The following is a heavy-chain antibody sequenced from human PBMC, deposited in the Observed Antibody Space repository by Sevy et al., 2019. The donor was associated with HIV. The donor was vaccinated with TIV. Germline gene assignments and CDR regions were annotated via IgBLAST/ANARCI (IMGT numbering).Heavy chain of an antibody. Sequence: GGSLRLSCAASGFTFSTYGMHWVRQAPGKGLEWVAVISYDGRHKYYADSVKSRFTISRDNSKNTLDLQMNSLRAEDTAVYYCAKDRDIVIVLGATALRQWGQGTLVTVSS. CDR2: ISYDGRHK. J-gene: IGHJ1*01. V-gene: IGHV3-30*18. D-gene: IGHD2-15*01. CDR3: AKDRDIVIVLGATALRQ. CDR1: GFTFSTYG.